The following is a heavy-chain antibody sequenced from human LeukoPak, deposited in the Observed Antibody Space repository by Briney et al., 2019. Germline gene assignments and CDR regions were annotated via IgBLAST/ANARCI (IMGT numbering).Heavy chain of an antibody. D-gene: IGHD6-19*01. CDR1: GFTFSIYS. CDR2: ISSSSIYI. V-gene: IGHV3-21*01. Sequence: GGSLRLSCAASGFTFSIYSMNWVRQAPGEGREWVSSISSSSIYIYYADSVKGRFTIARDKAKNPLYLQMNSLRAEDTAVYYCERGGAVAGDYWGQGTLVTVSS. CDR3: ERGGAVAGDY. J-gene: IGHJ4*02.